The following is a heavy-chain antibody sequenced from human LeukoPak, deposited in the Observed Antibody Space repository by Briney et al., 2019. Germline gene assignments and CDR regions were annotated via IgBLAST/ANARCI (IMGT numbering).Heavy chain of an antibody. CDR2: ISYDGGNK. CDR1: GFTFSGYA. V-gene: IGHV3-30-3*01. CDR3: AKVLGIAAAGTEDY. Sequence: GGSLRLSCAASGFTFSGYAMHWVRQAPGKGLEWVAVISYDGGNKYYADSVKGRFTISRDNSKNTLYLQMNSLRAEDTAVYYCAKVLGIAAAGTEDYWGQGTLVTVSS. J-gene: IGHJ4*02. D-gene: IGHD6-13*01.